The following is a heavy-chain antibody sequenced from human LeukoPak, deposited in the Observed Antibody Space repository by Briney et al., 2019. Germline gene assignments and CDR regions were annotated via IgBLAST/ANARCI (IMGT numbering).Heavy chain of an antibody. V-gene: IGHV3-11*04. Sequence: GGSLRLSCATSGFTVSSSYMSWVRQAPGKGLEWVSYISSSGNTTYHADSVKGRFTISRDNAKNSLYLQMSSLRAEDTAVYYCARDGGSSWYFDYWGQGTLVTVSS. CDR2: ISSSGNTT. J-gene: IGHJ4*02. D-gene: IGHD6-13*01. CDR3: ARDGGSSWYFDY. CDR1: GFTVSSSY.